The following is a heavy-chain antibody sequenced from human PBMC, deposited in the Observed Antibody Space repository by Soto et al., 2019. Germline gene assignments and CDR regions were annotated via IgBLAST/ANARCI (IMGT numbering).Heavy chain of an antibody. J-gene: IGHJ5*02. CDR1: GYTFTSYG. CDR2: ISAYNGNT. CDR3: ARDDNLYYYGSGFDP. D-gene: IGHD3-10*01. V-gene: IGHV1-18*01. Sequence: QVQLVQSGAEVKKPGASVKVSCKASGYTFTSYGISWVRQAPGQGLEWMGWISAYNGNTNYAQKLQGRVTMTTDTSPRTAYMELRSLRSDDTAVYYCARDDNLYYYGSGFDPWGQGTLVTVSS.